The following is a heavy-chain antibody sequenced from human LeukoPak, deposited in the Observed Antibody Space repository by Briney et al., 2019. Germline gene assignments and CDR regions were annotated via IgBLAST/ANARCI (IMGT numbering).Heavy chain of an antibody. J-gene: IGHJ4*02. D-gene: IGHD3-9*01. CDR3: ARRLDLLRYFD. V-gene: IGHV4-61*02. Sequence: SQTLSLTCTVSGGSIGSGIYYWSWIRQPAGKGLEWIGRIYTSGSTNYNPSLKSRVTISVDTSENQFSLKLSSVTAADTAVYYCARRLDLLRYFDWGQGTLVTVSS. CDR2: IYTSGST. CDR1: GGSIGSGIYY.